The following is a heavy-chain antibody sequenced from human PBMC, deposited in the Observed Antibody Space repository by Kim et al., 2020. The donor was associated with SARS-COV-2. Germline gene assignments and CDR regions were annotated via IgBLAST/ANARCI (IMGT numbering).Heavy chain of an antibody. D-gene: IGHD6-13*01. CDR1: GYTFTSYA. J-gene: IGHJ6*02. V-gene: IGHV7-4-1*02. CDR3: ARASIAAAGTGKGSYYYYYGMDV. Sequence: ASVKVSCKASGYTFTSYAMNWVRQAPGQGLEWMGWINTNTGNPTYAQGFTGRFVFSLDTSVSTAYPQISSLKAEDTAVYYCARASIAAAGTGKGSYYYYYGMDVWGQGTTVTVSS. CDR2: INTNTGNP.